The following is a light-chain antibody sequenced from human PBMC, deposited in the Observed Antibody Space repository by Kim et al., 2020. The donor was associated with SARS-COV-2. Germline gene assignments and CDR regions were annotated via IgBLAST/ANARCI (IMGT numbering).Light chain of an antibody. CDR3: CSYAGSSTFVVV. CDR1: SSDVGSYNL. V-gene: IGLV2-23*02. Sequence: SITHSCTGTSSDVGSYNLVSWYQQHPGKAPKLMIYEVSKRPSGVSNRFSGSKSGNTASLTISGLQAEDEADYYCCSYAGSSTFVVVFGGGTQLTVL. J-gene: IGLJ2*01. CDR2: EVS.